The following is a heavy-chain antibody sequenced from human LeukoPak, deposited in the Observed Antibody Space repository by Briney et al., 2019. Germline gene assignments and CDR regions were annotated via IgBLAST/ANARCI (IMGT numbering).Heavy chain of an antibody. CDR1: GFTFSDAW. V-gene: IGHV3-53*01. CDR3: ARLDTAMVPSYFDY. J-gene: IGHJ4*02. CDR2: IYSGGST. D-gene: IGHD5-18*01. Sequence: GGSLRLSCAASGFTFSDAWMTWVRQAPGKGLEWVSVIYSGGSTYYADSVKGRFTISRDNSKNTLYLQMNSLRAEDTAVYYCARLDTAMVPSYFDYWGQGTLVTVSS.